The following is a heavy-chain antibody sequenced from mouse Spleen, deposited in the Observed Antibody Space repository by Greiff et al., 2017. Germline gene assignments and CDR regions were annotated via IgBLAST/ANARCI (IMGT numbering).Heavy chain of an antibody. CDR1: GYAFSSSW. J-gene: IGHJ3*01. V-gene: IGHV1-82*01. CDR2: IYPGDGDT. Sequence: QVQLKESGPELVKPGASVKISCKASGYAFSSSWMNWVKQRPGKGLEWIGRIYPGDGDTNYNGKFKGKATLTADKSSSTAYMQLSSLTSEDSAVYFCARGMGSEGFAYWGQGTLVTVSA. CDR3: ARGMGSEGFAY. D-gene: IGHD1-1*02.